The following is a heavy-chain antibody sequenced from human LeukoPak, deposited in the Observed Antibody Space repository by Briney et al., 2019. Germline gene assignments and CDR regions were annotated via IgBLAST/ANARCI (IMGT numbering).Heavy chain of an antibody. CDR3: AKGYCSGTSCYSGLD. Sequence: GGSLRLSCATSGFTFSDYAMNWVRQAPGKGLEWVSSVSSSSTYIYYADSVKGRFTISRDNANKSLYLQMNSLRPEDTAVYYCAKGYCSGTSCYSGLDWGQGTLVTVSS. D-gene: IGHD2-2*01. J-gene: IGHJ4*02. CDR1: GFTFSDYA. V-gene: IGHV3-21*01. CDR2: VSSSSTYI.